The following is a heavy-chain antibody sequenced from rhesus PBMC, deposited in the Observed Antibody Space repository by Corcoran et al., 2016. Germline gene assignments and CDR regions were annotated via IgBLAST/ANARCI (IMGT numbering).Heavy chain of an antibody. Sequence: QVQLQESGPGLVKPSETLSLTCAVSGYSISSGYYWNWIRQPPGKGLEWIGSIYGSGGGNALNPSLKGRVTLSVDTSKNQFSLKLSSVTAADTAVYYCARGMQGGGWYADVSLDVWGRGVLVTVSS. CDR3: ARGMQGGGWYADVSLDV. CDR2: IYGSGGGN. CDR1: GYSISSGYY. J-gene: IGHJ5-2*02. D-gene: IGHD6-31*01. V-gene: IGHV4S14*01.